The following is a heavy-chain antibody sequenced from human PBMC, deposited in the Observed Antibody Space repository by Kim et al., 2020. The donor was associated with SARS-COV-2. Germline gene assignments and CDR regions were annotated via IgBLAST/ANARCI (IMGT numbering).Heavy chain of an antibody. D-gene: IGHD3-9*01. CDR3: AKDDGGVELTSVYN. Sequence: GGSLRLSCVASGFIFNDYVMGWVRQAPGKGLEWVSSISRSGDSTYYADSVRGRFTSSRDNSKNTLYLQMNNLRVGDTAVYYCAKDDGGVELTSVYNWGQGSPVTVSS. J-gene: IGHJ4*02. CDR1: GFIFNDYV. CDR2: ISRSGDST. V-gene: IGHV3-23*01.